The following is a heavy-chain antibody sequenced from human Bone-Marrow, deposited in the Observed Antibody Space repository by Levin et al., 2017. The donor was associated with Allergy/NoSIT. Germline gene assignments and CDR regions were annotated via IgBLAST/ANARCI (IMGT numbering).Heavy chain of an antibody. J-gene: IGHJ4*02. D-gene: IGHD2-21*02. CDR3: ATDLSPFVVVTARAFDY. CDR2: FDPEDGET. V-gene: IGHV1-24*01. CDR1: GYTLTELS. Sequence: ASVKVSCKVSGYTLTELSMHWVRQAPGKGLEWMGGFDPEDGETIYAQKFQGRVTMTEDTSTDTAYMELSSLRSEDTAVYYCATDLSPFVVVTARAFDYWGQGTLVTVSS.